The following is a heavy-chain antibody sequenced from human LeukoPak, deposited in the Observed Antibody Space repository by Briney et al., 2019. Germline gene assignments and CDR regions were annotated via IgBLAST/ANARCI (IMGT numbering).Heavy chain of an antibody. Sequence: PGGSLRLSCAASGFTVSSNYMSWVRQAPGKGLEWVSGISGRGGSTYYADSVKGRFTISRDNSKNTLYLQMNSLRAEDTAVYYCAKTGAVLIVYFFDSWGQGALVTVSS. CDR3: AKTGAVLIVYFFDS. CDR1: GFTVSSNY. V-gene: IGHV3-23*01. D-gene: IGHD2-15*01. CDR2: ISGRGGST. J-gene: IGHJ4*02.